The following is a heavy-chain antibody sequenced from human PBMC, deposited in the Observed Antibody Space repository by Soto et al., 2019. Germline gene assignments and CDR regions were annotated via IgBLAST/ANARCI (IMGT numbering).Heavy chain of an antibody. D-gene: IGHD5-12*01. CDR1: GGSFSGYY. V-gene: IGHV4-34*01. CDR2: INHSGST. J-gene: IGHJ5*02. Sequence: SETLSLTCAVYGGSFSGYYWSWIRQPPGKGLEWIGEINHSGSTNYNPSLKSRVTISVDTSKNQFSLKLSSVTAADTAVYYCARAGWLRQTRRNWFDPWGQGTLVTVSS. CDR3: ARAGWLRQTRRNWFDP.